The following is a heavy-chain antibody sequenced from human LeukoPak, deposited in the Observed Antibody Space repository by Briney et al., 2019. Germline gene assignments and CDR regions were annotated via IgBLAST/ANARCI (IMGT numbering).Heavy chain of an antibody. CDR1: GYTFTSYD. D-gene: IGHD3-22*01. J-gene: IGHJ5*02. Sequence: LVKVSCKASGYTFTSYDINWVRQATGQGLEWMGWMNPNSGNTGYAQKFQGRVTMTRNTSISTAYMELSSLRSEDTAVYYCATRGLYYYDSSGLFTWGQGTLVTVSS. CDR3: ATRGLYYYDSSGLFT. V-gene: IGHV1-8*01. CDR2: MNPNSGNT.